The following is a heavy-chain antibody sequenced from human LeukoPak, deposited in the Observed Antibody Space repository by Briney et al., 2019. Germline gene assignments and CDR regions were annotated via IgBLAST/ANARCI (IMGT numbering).Heavy chain of an antibody. CDR1: GYTFNNYA. D-gene: IGHD6-13*01. V-gene: IGHV1-18*01. CDR3: ARAPQQLASRVDF. J-gene: IGHJ4*02. Sequence: ASVRISCKASGYTFNNYAIIWVLQDPGQGLEWMGWMSAYNGDTKFAQKFQGRVTMTTDTSTSTAYMELRSLRSDDTAVYYCARAPQQLASRVDFWGQGTLVTVSS. CDR2: MSAYNGDT.